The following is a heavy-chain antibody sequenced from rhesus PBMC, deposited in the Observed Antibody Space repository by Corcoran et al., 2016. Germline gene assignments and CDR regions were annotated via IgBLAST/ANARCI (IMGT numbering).Heavy chain of an antibody. Sequence: QVQLQESGPGLVKPSETLSLTCAVSGGSISSSNWWSWIRQSPGKGLEWIGSIYGGSGSTSYNPSLRSRGIISIDTSKNQFSLKLSSVTAADTAVYYCARETYSGRAFDYWGQGVLVTVSS. CDR3: ARETYSGRAFDY. CDR1: GGSISSSNW. V-gene: IGHV4S7*01. CDR2: IYGGSGST. J-gene: IGHJ4*01. D-gene: IGHD6-25*01.